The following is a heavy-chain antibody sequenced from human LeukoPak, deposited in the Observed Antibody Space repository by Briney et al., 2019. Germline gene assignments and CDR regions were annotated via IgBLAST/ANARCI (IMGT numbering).Heavy chain of an antibody. V-gene: IGHV3-23*01. CDR2: VTGSGSVTSST. J-gene: IGHJ4*02. Sequence: GGSLRLSCAASGFTFSSFAMSWVRQAPGKGLEWVSSVTGSGSVTSSTYYADSVKSQFTISRDNSKNTLYLQTNSLRAEDTALYYCAKEGTYNNFWSGYFHWGQGALVTVSS. CDR3: AKEGTYNNFWSGYFH. CDR1: GFTFSSFA. D-gene: IGHD3-3*01.